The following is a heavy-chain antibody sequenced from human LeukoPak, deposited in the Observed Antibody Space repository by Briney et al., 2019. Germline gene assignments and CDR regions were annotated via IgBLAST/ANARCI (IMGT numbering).Heavy chain of an antibody. CDR2: IKQDGSEK. V-gene: IGHV3-7*01. D-gene: IGHD5-24*01. CDR1: GFGFSTYW. J-gene: IGHJ3*02. Sequence: GGSLRLSCAASGFGFSTYWMTWVRQAPGKGLEWVANIKQDGSEKYYVDSVKGRFTISRDNAKNSVYLQMNSLRAEDTAVYYCARWLQLRRTFDIWGQGTMVTVSS. CDR3: ARWLQLRRTFDI.